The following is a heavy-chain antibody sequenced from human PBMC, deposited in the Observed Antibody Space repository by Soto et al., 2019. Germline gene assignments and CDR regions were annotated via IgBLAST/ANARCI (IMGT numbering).Heavy chain of an antibody. CDR1: GFTFSSYG. CDR2: IWYDGSNK. Sequence: GGSLRLSCAASGFTFSSYGMHWVRQAPGKGLDWVAVIWYDGSNKYYADSVKGRFTISRDNSKNTLYLQMNSLRAEDTAVYYCARGRSDAFDIGGQGTMVTVSS. J-gene: IGHJ3*02. CDR3: ARGRSDAFDI. V-gene: IGHV3-33*01.